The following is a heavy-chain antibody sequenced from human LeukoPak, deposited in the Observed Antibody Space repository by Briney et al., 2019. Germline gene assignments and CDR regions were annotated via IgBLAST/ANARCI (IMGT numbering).Heavy chain of an antibody. D-gene: IGHD3-10*01. CDR2: IKQDGSEK. Sequence: GGSLRLSCAASGFTFSNYWMSWVRPAPRKGLEWVANIKQDGSEKYYVDSVKGRFTISRDNAKNSVYLQMNSLRAEDTAVYYCVRDPVGNYGSGTYPLSWGQGALVTVSS. CDR1: GFTFSNYW. J-gene: IGHJ4*02. CDR3: VRDPVGNYGSGTYPLS. V-gene: IGHV3-7*01.